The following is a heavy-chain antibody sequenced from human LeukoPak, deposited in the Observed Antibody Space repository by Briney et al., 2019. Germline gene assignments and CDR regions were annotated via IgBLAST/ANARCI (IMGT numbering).Heavy chain of an antibody. CDR3: ARVGIAAAGGYFDY. Sequence: PGGSLRLSCAASGFTFSSYGMHWVRQAPGKGLEWVAVISYDGSNKYYADSVKGRFTISRDNSKNTLYLQMNSLRAEDTAVYYCARVGIAAAGGYFDYWGQGTLVTVSS. V-gene: IGHV3-30*03. CDR2: ISYDGSNK. J-gene: IGHJ4*02. CDR1: GFTFSSYG. D-gene: IGHD6-13*01.